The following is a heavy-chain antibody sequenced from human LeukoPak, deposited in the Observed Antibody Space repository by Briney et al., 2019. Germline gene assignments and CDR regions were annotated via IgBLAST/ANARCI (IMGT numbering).Heavy chain of an antibody. J-gene: IGHJ4*02. CDR2: ISSSSSYI. V-gene: IGHV3-21*04. CDR1: GFTFSGYS. D-gene: IGHD5-24*01. CDR3: AKSGYNRFDY. Sequence: PGGSLRLSCAASGFTFSGYSMNWVRQAPGKGLEWVSSISSSSSYIYYADSVKGRFTISRDNSKNTLYLQMNSLRAEDTAVYYCAKSGYNRFDYWGQGTLVTVSS.